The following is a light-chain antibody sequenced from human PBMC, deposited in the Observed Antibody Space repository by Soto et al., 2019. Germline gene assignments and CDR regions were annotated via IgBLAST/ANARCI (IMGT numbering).Light chain of an antibody. CDR2: GAS. CDR3: QQYGSSPLT. V-gene: IGKV3-20*01. J-gene: IGKJ5*01. Sequence: EIVLTQSPGTLCLSPGERGTLSCSSSQSVSSSYLAWYQQKTGQAPRLXIYGASSRATGIPDRFSGSGSGTDFTLTISRLEPEDFAVYYCQQYGSSPLTFGQGTRLEIK. CDR1: QSVSSSY.